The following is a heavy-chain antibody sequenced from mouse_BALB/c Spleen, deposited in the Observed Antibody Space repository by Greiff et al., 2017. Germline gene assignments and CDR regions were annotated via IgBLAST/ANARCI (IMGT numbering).Heavy chain of an antibody. V-gene: IGHV1-67*01. D-gene: IGHD1-1*01. Sequence: VQLQQSGPELVRPGVSVKISCKGSSYTFTDYAMHWVKQSHAKSLEWIGVISTYYGNTNYNQKFKGKATMTVDKSSSTAYMELARLTSEDSAVYYCARHGSTSFDYWGQGTTLTVSS. CDR2: ISTYYGNT. CDR3: ARHGSTSFDY. J-gene: IGHJ2*01. CDR1: SYTFTDYA.